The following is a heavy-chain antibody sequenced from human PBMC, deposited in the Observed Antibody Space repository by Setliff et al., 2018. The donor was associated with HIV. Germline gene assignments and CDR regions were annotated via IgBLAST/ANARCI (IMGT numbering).Heavy chain of an antibody. D-gene: IGHD6-25*01. J-gene: IGHJ5*02. CDR1: GGSITGHY. V-gene: IGHV4-59*11. CDR2: ISYSGIS. CDR3: ARESVGGGSSVPEVRLFDP. Sequence: SETLSLTCTVSGGSITGHYWSWIRQPPGKGPEWIGYISYSGISNYNPSLKSRVTISLDTSKNHLSLQLRSVTAADTAVYHCARESVGGGSSVPEVRLFDPWGQGMLVTVSS.